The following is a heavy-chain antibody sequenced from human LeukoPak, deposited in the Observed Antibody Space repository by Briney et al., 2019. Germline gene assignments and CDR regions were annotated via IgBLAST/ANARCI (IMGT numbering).Heavy chain of an antibody. CDR3: AKDGDNGMDV. V-gene: IGHV3-23*01. J-gene: IGHJ6*02. CDR1: GLTFSDYS. Sequence: PGGSLRLSCAASGLTFSDYSMTWVRQAPGKGLFWVSGISAGGGSTYYADSVKGRFTISRDNSKNTLFLQMNSLRGEDTAVYYCAKDGDNGMDVWGQGTTVMVSS. CDR2: ISAGGGST.